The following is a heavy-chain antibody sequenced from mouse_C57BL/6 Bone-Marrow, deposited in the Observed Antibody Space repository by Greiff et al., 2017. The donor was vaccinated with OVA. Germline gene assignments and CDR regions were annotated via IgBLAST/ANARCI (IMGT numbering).Heavy chain of an antibody. CDR1: GYTFTSYW. Sequence: QVQLQQSGAELVKPGASVKLSCKASGYTFTSYWMHWVKQRPGRGLEWIGRIDPNSGGTKYNEKFKSKATLTVDKPSSTAYMQLSSLTYEDSAVYYCARGNDYPYYYAMDDWGQGTSVTVSS. CDR2: IDPNSGGT. J-gene: IGHJ4*01. CDR3: ARGNDYPYYYAMDD. D-gene: IGHD2-4*01. V-gene: IGHV1-72*01.